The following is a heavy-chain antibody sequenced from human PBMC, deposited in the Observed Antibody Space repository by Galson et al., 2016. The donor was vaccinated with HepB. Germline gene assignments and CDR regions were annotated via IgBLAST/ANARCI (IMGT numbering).Heavy chain of an antibody. CDR2: AFYSGIT. V-gene: IGHV4-59*08. Sequence: ETLSLTCTVSGVSISSYYWSWFRQPPEKGPEWIGYAFYSGITNYNPSLKSRVTISIDTSKNQFSLKLSSVTAADTAVYYCARGEGYNLYWGQGTLVTVSS. D-gene: IGHD5-24*01. J-gene: IGHJ4*02. CDR3: ARGEGYNLY. CDR1: GVSISSYY.